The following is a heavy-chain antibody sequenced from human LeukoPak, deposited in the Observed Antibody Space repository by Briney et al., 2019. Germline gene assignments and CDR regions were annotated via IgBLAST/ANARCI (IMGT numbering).Heavy chain of an antibody. V-gene: IGHV3-23*01. J-gene: IGHJ4*02. CDR2: ISSSGSGGNT. D-gene: IGHD4-17*01. CDR1: GVTLSSYA. CDR3: ARARHGDYNPYFDY. Sequence: GGSLRLSCAASGVTLSSYAMSWARQAPGKGLEWVSGISSSGSGGNTYYADSVKGRFTISRDSSKNTLFLHMNTLRAEDTAIYYCARARHGDYNPYFDYWGQGTLVTVSP.